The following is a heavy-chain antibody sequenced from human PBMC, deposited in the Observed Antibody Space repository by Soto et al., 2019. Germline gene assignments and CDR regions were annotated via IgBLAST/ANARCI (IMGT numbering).Heavy chain of an antibody. D-gene: IGHD5-18*01. J-gene: IGHJ4*02. Sequence: PGGALRLSCAASGFTVTNSYMSWVRQAPGKGLEWVSPINSSSYIYYADSVKGRFTISRDNAKNSLYLQMNSLRAEDTAVYYCARVGPSYGPDYWGQGTLVTVSS. CDR3: ARVGPSYGPDY. CDR2: INSSSYI. CDR1: GFTVTNSY. V-gene: IGHV3-21*01.